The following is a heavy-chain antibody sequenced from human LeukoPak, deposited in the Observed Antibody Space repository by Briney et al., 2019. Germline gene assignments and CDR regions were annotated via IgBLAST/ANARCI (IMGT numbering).Heavy chain of an antibody. J-gene: IGHJ3*02. V-gene: IGHV3-66*01. CDR2: IYSGGST. D-gene: IGHD6-6*01. CDR3: ASYRYGSSFAFDI. Sequence: GGSLRLSCGASGFTVSTNYMSWVRQAPGKGLEWVSIIYSGGSTYYADSVKGRFTISRDNSKDTLYLQMNSLRAEDTAVYYCASYRYGSSFAFDIWGQGTMVTVSS. CDR1: GFTVSTNY.